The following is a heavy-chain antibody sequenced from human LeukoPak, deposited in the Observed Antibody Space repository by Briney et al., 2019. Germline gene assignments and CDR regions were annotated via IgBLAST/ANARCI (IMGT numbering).Heavy chain of an antibody. CDR1: GASISSVY. J-gene: IGHJ4*02. D-gene: IGHD3-16*01. V-gene: IGHV4-59*13. CDR3: ARYLRQPGTFYLDH. Sequence: SETLSLTCTVSGASISSVYWTWIRQPPGMGLEWIGYIYYSGTTNYNPSLKSRVTMSVDTSRNQFSLELPSVTAADSAVYYCARYLRQPGTFYLDHWGQGTLVTVSS. CDR2: IYYSGTT.